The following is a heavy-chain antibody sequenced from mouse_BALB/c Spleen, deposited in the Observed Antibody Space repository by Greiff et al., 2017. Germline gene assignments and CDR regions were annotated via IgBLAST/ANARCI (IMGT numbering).Heavy chain of an antibody. D-gene: IGHD2-14*01. V-gene: IGHV1S137*01. CDR3: ARGVLQDAMDY. CDR2: ISTYYGDA. J-gene: IGHJ4*01. Sequence: VQLQQSGAELVRPGVSVKISCKGSGYTFTDYAMHWVKQSHAKSLEWIGVISTYYGDASYNQKFKGKATMTVDKSSSTAYMELARLTSEDSAIYYCARGVLQDAMDYWGQGTSVTVSS. CDR1: GYTFTDYA.